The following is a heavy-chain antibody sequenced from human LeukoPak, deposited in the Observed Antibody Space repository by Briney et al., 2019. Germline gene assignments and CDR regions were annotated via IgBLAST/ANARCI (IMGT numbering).Heavy chain of an antibody. CDR1: GFTFSSYA. Sequence: PGGSLRLSCAASGFTFSSYATSWVRQVPGRGLEWVSSISGSGGATYYADSLKGRFTISRDNSQNTLNLHMNSLRADDTAIYYCARHHGFVWFGELFDFWGQGTLVSVSS. CDR2: ISGSGGAT. D-gene: IGHD3-10*01. CDR3: ARHHGFVWFGELFDF. V-gene: IGHV3-23*01. J-gene: IGHJ4*02.